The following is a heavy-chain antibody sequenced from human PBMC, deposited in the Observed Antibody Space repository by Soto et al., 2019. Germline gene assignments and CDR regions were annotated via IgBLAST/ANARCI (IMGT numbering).Heavy chain of an antibody. Sequence: SETLSLTCTVSGGSISSGGYYWSWIRQHPGKGLEWIGYIYYSGSTYYNPSLKSRVTISVDTSKNQFSLKLSSVTAADTAVYYCARVQWREFYYYYMDAWGKGTTVTVSS. CDR1: GGSISSGGYY. J-gene: IGHJ6*03. D-gene: IGHD6-19*01. CDR3: ARVQWREFYYYYMDA. CDR2: IYYSGST. V-gene: IGHV4-31*03.